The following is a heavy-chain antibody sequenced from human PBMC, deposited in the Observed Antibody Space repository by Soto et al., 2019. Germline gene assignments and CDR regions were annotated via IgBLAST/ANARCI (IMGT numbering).Heavy chain of an antibody. CDR3: ARDAAVPGESDRFDY. Sequence: QVQLQESGPGLVKPSGTLSLTCAVSGDSVTSNVWWSWVRQPPGKGLEWIGEAYHNGLTDYNPSLKSRVTMSVDKSKNEFYLKLTSLTAADTAIYYCARDAAVPGESDRFDYWGQGTLVTVSS. D-gene: IGHD6-19*01. CDR2: AYHNGLT. V-gene: IGHV4-4*02. J-gene: IGHJ4*02. CDR1: GDSVTSNVW.